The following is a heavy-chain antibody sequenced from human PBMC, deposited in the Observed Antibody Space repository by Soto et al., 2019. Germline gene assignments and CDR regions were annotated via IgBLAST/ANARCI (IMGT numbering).Heavy chain of an antibody. Sequence: GGSLRLSCAASGFTFDDYAMHWVRQTPGKGLEWVSLITWDGGSTFYANSVGGRFTISRDNNTHSLSLQMTSLRTEDTGLYDCARERGRITDYWGQGTLVTVSS. CDR2: ITWDGGST. CDR3: ARERGRITDY. D-gene: IGHD1-20*01. V-gene: IGHV3-43*01. CDR1: GFTFDDYA. J-gene: IGHJ4*02.